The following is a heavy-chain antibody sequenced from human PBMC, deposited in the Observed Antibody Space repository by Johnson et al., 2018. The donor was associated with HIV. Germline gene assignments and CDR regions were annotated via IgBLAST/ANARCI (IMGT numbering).Heavy chain of an antibody. CDR2: ISYDGSNK. J-gene: IGHJ3*02. D-gene: IGHD2-2*01. CDR1: GFTFSSYA. CDR3: AKGRIVVAGFDAFDI. V-gene: IGHV3-30*04. Sequence: QVQLVESGGGLIQPGGSLRLSCAASGFTFSSYAMSWVRQAPGKGLEWVAVISYDGSNKYYADSVKGRFTISRDNSKNTLYLQMNSLRAEDTAVYYCAKGRIVVAGFDAFDILGQGTMVTVSS.